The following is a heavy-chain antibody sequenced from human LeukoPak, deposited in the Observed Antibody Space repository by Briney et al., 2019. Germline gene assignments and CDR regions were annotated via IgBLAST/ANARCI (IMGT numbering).Heavy chain of an antibody. J-gene: IGHJ3*02. Sequence: PSETLSLTCAVYGGSFSGYYWSWIRQPPGKGLEWIGEINHSGSTNYNPSLKSRVTISVDTSKNQFSLKLSSVTAADTAVYYCAREATRDAFDIWGQGKMVTVSS. CDR2: INHSGST. CDR1: GGSFSGYY. CDR3: AREATRDAFDI. D-gene: IGHD5-12*01. V-gene: IGHV4-34*01.